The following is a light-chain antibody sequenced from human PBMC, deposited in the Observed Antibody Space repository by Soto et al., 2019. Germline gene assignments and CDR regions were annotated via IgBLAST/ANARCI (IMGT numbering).Light chain of an antibody. CDR2: GNS. Sequence: QTVVTQPPSVSGAPGQRVTISCTGSSSNIGAGYDVHWYQQLPGTAPKLLIYGNSNRPSGVPDRFSGSQSGPSGSLAITGVQGGDEAYYFCQFYGRSLRWYVVGTGTKVTVL. CDR1: SSNIGAGYD. V-gene: IGLV1-40*01. CDR3: QFYGRSLRWYV. J-gene: IGLJ1*01.